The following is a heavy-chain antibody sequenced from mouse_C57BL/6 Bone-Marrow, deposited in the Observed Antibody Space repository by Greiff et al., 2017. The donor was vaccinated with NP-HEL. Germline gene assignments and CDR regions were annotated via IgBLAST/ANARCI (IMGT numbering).Heavy chain of an antibody. J-gene: IGHJ2*01. CDR1: GYTFTSYW. D-gene: IGHD1-1*01. Sequence: QVQLQQPGAELVKPGASVKLSCKASGYTFTSYWMQWVKQRPGQGLEWIGEIDPSDSYTNYNQKFKGKATLTVDTSSSTAYMQLSSLTSEDSAVYYCAREGGYGSVDYWGQGTTLTVSS. V-gene: IGHV1-50*01. CDR3: AREGGYGSVDY. CDR2: IDPSDSYT.